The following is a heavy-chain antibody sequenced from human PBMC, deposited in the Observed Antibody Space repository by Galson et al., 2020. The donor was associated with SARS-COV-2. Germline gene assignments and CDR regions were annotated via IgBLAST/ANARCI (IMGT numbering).Heavy chain of an antibody. J-gene: IGHJ4*02. V-gene: IGHV4-59*01. CDR1: GRSISSYY. Sequence: SQTLSLSCTVSGRSISSYYLIWIRQPSGKGLEWIGYIYYSGSTNYNSSLKSRVTISVDTSKNQFSLKLSSVTAADTAVYYCARGFDYWGQGTLVTVSS. CDR2: IYYSGST. CDR3: ARGFDY.